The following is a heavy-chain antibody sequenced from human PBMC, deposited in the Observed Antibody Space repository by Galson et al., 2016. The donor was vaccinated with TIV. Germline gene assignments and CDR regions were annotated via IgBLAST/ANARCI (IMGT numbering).Heavy chain of an antibody. CDR3: ARISGYYDSSGHYIPRSFDY. CDR2: IDWDGDK. J-gene: IGHJ4*02. CDR1: GFSLNTDGMC. D-gene: IGHD3-22*01. V-gene: IGHV2-70*11. Sequence: PALVKPTQTLTLTCTFSGFSLNTDGMCVNWIRQPPGKALEWLARIDWDGDKSYSPSLKTRLTISKDTSKNQVVLTMTNMDPVDTATYYCARISGYYDSSGHYIPRSFDYWGQGALVTVSS.